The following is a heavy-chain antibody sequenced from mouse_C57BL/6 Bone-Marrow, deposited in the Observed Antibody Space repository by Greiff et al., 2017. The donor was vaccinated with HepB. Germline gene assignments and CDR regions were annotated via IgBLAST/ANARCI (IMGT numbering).Heavy chain of an antibody. J-gene: IGHJ1*03. D-gene: IGHD1-1*01. CDR2: IDPEDGDT. Sequence: VQLQQSGAELVRPGASVKLSCTASGFNIKVYYMHWVKQRPEQGLEWIGKIDPEDGDTEYAPKFQGKATMTADTSSNTAYLQLSSLTSEDTAVYYCTSYYYGGYFDVWGTGTTVTVSS. CDR3: TSYYYGGYFDV. V-gene: IGHV14-1*01. CDR1: GFNIKVYY.